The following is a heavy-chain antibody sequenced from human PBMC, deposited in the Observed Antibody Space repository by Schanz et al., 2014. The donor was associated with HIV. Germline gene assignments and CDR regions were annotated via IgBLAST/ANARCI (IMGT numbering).Heavy chain of an antibody. J-gene: IGHJ6*02. V-gene: IGHV4-34*01. Sequence: QVQLKQWGAGLLKPSETLSLTCAVYGGSLSDNYWSWIRQPPGKGLGRSGEINHSGNTKYNPSLEGPVTGSLFPSKGRSNQRLASVTAADTAVYYCASLCSGSNCFYSSYYGMDVWGQGTTVAVSS. CDR3: ASLCSGSNCFYSSYYGMDV. D-gene: IGHD2-15*01. CDR1: GGSLSDNY. CDR2: INHSGNT.